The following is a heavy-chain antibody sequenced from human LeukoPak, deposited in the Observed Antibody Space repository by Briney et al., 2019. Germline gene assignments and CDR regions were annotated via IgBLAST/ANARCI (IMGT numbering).Heavy chain of an antibody. J-gene: IGHJ5*02. CDR1: GFNFANHA. CDR2: ISGGGDIT. CDR3: ARSRAFNSGAFDP. D-gene: IGHD1-26*01. V-gene: IGHV3-23*01. Sequence: QPGGSLRLSCAASGFNFANHAMSWVRQTPGKGLEWVSAISGGGDITYYADSVTGRFTISRDNSKDTLFLQMHSLRPGDTAVYYCARSRAFNSGAFDPWGQGSLVTVSS.